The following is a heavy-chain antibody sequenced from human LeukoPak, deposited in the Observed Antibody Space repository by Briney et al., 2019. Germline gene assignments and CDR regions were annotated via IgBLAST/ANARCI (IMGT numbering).Heavy chain of an antibody. V-gene: IGHV1-18*01. D-gene: IGHD6-6*01. CDR3: ARGQLVPPNWFDP. CDR2: ISAYNGDT. J-gene: IGHJ5*02. CDR1: GGTFSSYA. Sequence: ASVKVSCKASGGTFSSYAISWVRQAPGQGLEWMGWISAYNGDTKFARKFQGRVTLTTDASTTIGYMELRSLTSDDTAVYYCARGQLVPPNWFDPWGQGTLVTVSS.